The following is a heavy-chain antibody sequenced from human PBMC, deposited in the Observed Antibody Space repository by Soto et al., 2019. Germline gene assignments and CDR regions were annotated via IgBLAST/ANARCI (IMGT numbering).Heavy chain of an antibody. CDR3: AKGFDYGDTKHIDQ. Sequence: EVHLLESGGALVQPGGSLRLSCVASGFGFSTHALTWVRRGPGKGLEWLASITNTGFTTHYADSVKGRFTISRKNSRNSLHLQMNNLRVDDTAVYYCAKGFDYGDTKHIDQWGQGTLVTVSS. V-gene: IGHV3-23*01. CDR1: GFGFSTHA. D-gene: IGHD4-17*01. CDR2: ITNTGFTT. J-gene: IGHJ4*02.